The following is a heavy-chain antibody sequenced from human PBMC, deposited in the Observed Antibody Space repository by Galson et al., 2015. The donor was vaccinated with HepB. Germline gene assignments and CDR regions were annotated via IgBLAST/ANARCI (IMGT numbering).Heavy chain of an antibody. CDR3: ARLSGIAVAGGRDY. Sequence: SVKVSCKASGYTFTSYAMHWVRQAPGQRLEWMGWINAGNGNTKYSQKFQGRVNITRDTSASTAYMELSSLRSEDTAVYYCARLSGIAVAGGRDYWGQGTLVTVSS. CDR1: GYTFTSYA. D-gene: IGHD6-19*01. V-gene: IGHV1-3*01. J-gene: IGHJ4*02. CDR2: INAGNGNT.